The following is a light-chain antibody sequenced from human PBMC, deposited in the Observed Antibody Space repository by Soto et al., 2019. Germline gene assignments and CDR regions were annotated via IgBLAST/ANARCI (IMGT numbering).Light chain of an antibody. J-gene: IGKJ1*01. CDR2: KAS. CDR1: QTVSNW. V-gene: IGKV1-5*03. CDR3: QQYKSFWT. Sequence: DIPMTQSPSTLSASVGDRVTITCRASQTVSNWLAWYHQKAGEAPKVLIYKASTLESGVPSRFSGSGSGTEFTLTISSLQPDDFATYYCQQYKSFWTFGQGTKVELK.